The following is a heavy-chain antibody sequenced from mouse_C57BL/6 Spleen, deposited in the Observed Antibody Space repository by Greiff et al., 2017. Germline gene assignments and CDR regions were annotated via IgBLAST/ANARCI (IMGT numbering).Heavy chain of an antibody. D-gene: IGHD1-1*01. CDR1: GFTFSSYA. CDR3: ARDRDYYGSSYDY. CDR2: ISDGGSYT. V-gene: IGHV5-4*01. Sequence: DVMLVESGGGLVKPGGSLKLSCAASGFTFSSYAMSWVRQTPEKRLEWVATISDGGSYTYYPDNVKGRFTISRDNAKNNLYLQMSHLKSEDTAMYYCARDRDYYGSSYDYWGQGTTLTVSA. J-gene: IGHJ2*01.